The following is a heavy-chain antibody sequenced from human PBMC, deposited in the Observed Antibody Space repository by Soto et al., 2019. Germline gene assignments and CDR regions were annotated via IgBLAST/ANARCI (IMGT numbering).Heavy chain of an antibody. D-gene: IGHD2-21*01. V-gene: IGHV4-31*03. CDR2: IYYSGST. CDR3: ARGNVVAIDY. CDR1: GGSISSGDYY. J-gene: IGHJ4*02. Sequence: PSETLSLTCTASGGSISSGDYYWSWMRQHPGKGLEWIGYIYYSGSTYYNPSLKSRVTISVDTSNNQFSLKLSSVTAADTAVYYCARGNVVAIDYWGQGTLVTVSS.